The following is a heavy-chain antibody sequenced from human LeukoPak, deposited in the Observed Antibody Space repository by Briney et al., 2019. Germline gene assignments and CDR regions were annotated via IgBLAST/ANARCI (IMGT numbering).Heavy chain of an antibody. CDR2: FYSGGST. D-gene: IGHD3-22*01. CDR3: AREAYYYDSSGYLPVPADY. Sequence: GGSLRLSCAASGFTISSNYMSWVRQAPGKGLEWVSVFYSGGSTYYADSVKGRFTISRDNSKNTLYLQMNSLRAEDTAVYYCAREAYYYDSSGYLPVPADYWGQGTLVTVSS. V-gene: IGHV3-53*01. CDR1: GFTISSNY. J-gene: IGHJ4*02.